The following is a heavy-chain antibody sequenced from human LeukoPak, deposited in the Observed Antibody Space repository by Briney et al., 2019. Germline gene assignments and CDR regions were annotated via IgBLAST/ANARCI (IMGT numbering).Heavy chain of an antibody. CDR3: ARGGPYSSSWYGY. D-gene: IGHD6-13*01. Sequence: SETLSLTCAVYGGSFSGYYWSWIRQPPGKGLEWIGEINHSGSTNYNPSLKSRVTISVDTSKNQFSLKLSSVTAADTAVYYCARGGPYSSSWYGYWGQGTLVTVPS. V-gene: IGHV4-34*01. CDR1: GGSFSGYY. CDR2: INHSGST. J-gene: IGHJ4*02.